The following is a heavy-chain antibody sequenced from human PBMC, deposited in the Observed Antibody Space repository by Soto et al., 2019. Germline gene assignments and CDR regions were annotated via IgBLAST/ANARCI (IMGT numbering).Heavy chain of an antibody. Sequence: TLSLTCTVSAGSISGGGYYWSWIRQHPGKGLEWIGYIYYSGSTYYNPSLKSRVTISVDTSKNQFSLKLSSVTAADTAVYYCARVLRGYRNAIALNWFDPWGQGTLVTVSS. CDR2: IYYSGST. J-gene: IGHJ5*02. CDR1: AGSISGGGYY. D-gene: IGHD5-18*01. V-gene: IGHV4-31*03. CDR3: ARVLRGYRNAIALNWFDP.